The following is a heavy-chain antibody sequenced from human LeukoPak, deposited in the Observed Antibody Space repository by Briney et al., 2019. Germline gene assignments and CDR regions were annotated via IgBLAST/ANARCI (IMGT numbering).Heavy chain of an antibody. D-gene: IGHD6-13*01. V-gene: IGHV4-39*01. CDR1: AGSISSSSYY. J-gene: IGHJ4*02. CDR3: ARTYSSSWYGGKIDY. Sequence: PSETLSLTCSVSAGSISSSSYYWGWIRQPPGKGLEWIGSVHYSGNTYYNPSLKSRVTISVDTSKNQFSLKLSSVTAADTAVYYCARTYSSSWYGGKIDYWGQGTLVTVSS. CDR2: VHYSGNT.